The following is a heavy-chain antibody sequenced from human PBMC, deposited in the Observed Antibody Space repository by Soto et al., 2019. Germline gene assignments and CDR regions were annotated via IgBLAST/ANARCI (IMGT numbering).Heavy chain of an antibody. J-gene: IGHJ4*02. CDR1: GFTFSSYG. Sequence: QVQLVESGGGVVQPGRSLRLSCAASGFTFSSYGMHWVRQAPGKGLEWVAVISYDGSNKYYADSVKGRFTISRDNSKNTLYLQMNSLRAEDTAVYYCAKNWDDYYDSSGYYDHFDYWGQGTLVTVSS. CDR2: ISYDGSNK. V-gene: IGHV3-30*18. CDR3: AKNWDDYYDSSGYYDHFDY. D-gene: IGHD3-22*01.